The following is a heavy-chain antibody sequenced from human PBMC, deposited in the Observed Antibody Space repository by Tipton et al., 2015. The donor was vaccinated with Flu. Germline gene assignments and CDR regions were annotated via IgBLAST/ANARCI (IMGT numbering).Heavy chain of an antibody. Sequence: TLSLTCTVSGGSISSYYWSWIRQPPGKGLEWIGYIYYSGSTNYNPSLKSRVTISVDTSKNQFSLKLSSVTAADTAVYYCARDAMIVAEGWFDPWGQGTLVTVSS. D-gene: IGHD3-22*01. CDR3: ARDAMIVAEGWFDP. J-gene: IGHJ5*02. CDR2: IYYSGST. V-gene: IGHV4-59*12. CDR1: GGSISSYY.